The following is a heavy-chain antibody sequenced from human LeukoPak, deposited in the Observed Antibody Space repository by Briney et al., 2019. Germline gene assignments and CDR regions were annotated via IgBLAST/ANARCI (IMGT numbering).Heavy chain of an antibody. CDR2: IYSGGRT. CDR1: GFTVSRNY. J-gene: IGHJ4*02. D-gene: IGHD6-13*01. Sequence: GGSLRLSCAASGFTVSRNYMSWVRQAPGKGLEWVSAIYSGGRTYYADSVKGRFTISRDNSKNTLYFQMNSLRAEDTAVYYCARAGPSSSWHQFDYWGQGTLVTVSS. V-gene: IGHV3-66*01. CDR3: ARAGPSSSWHQFDY.